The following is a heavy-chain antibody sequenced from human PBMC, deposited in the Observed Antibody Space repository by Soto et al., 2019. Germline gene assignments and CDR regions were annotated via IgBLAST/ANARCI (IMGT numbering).Heavy chain of an antibody. CDR1: GFTFSTYG. CDR3: ARAGPYCGSDCYEWAFDI. J-gene: IGHJ3*02. D-gene: IGHD2-21*02. CDR2: IWYDGLNI. Sequence: QVQLVESGGGVVQPGTSLRLSCAASGFTFSTYGMHWVRQTPGKGLEWVAIIWYDGLNISYADSVKGRFTISRDDSKNTVYMDMISLRTGDTAVYYCARAGPYCGSDCYEWAFDIWGHGTVVTVSS. V-gene: IGHV3-33*01.